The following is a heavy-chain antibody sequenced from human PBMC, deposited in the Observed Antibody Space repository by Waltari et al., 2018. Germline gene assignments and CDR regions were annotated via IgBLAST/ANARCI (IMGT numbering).Heavy chain of an antibody. V-gene: IGHV1-2*02. CDR3: ARASGVRIWFGAKY. CDR2: INPNSGGT. D-gene: IGHD3-10*01. CDR1: GYTFTGYY. Sequence: QVQLVQSGAEVKTPGASVKVSCKASGYTFTGYYRHWVRQAPGQGLEWMGWINPNSGGTNYAQKFQGRVTMTRDTSISTAYMELSRLRSDDTAVYYCARASGVRIWFGAKYWGQGTLVTVSS. J-gene: IGHJ4*02.